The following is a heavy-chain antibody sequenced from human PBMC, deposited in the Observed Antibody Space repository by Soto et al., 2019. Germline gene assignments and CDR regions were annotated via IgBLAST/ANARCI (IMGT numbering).Heavy chain of an antibody. Sequence: PGGSLRLSCAASGFTFSSYWMSWVRQAPGMGLEWVASIKQDGSGKDYVDSVKGRCTISRDNAKNSLYLQMKRLRAEDTAVYYCARDLCGGSCYNYYYGMDVWGQGTTVTVSS. D-gene: IGHD2-15*01. V-gene: IGHV3-7*03. CDR2: IKQDGSGK. CDR3: ARDLCGGSCYNYYYGMDV. J-gene: IGHJ6*02. CDR1: GFTFSSYW.